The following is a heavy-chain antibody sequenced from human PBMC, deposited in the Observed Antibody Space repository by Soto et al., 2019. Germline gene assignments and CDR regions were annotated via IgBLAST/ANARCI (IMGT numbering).Heavy chain of an antibody. D-gene: IGHD4-17*01. CDR2: ISYDGSNK. Sequence: GGSLRLSCAASGFTFSHYVVHWVRQAPGKGLEWVAVISYDGSNKYYADSVKGRFTISRDNSKNTLYLQMNSLRAEDTAVYYCAKQTELRWSNSFDYWGQGTLVTVSS. V-gene: IGHV3-30*18. CDR3: AKQTELRWSNSFDY. J-gene: IGHJ4*02. CDR1: GFTFSHYV.